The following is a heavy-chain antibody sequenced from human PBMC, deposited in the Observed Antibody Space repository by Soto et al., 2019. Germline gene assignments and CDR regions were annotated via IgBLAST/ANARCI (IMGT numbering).Heavy chain of an antibody. CDR2: ISGSGGST. CDR3: AKRGWLFYGGFYYYYMDV. J-gene: IGHJ6*03. V-gene: IGHV3-23*01. D-gene: IGHD4-17*01. Sequence: HPGGSLRLSCAASGFTFSSYAMSWVRQAPGKGLEWVSAISGSGGSTYYADSVKGRFTISRDNSKNTLYLQMNSLRAEDTAVYYCAKRGWLFYGGFYYYYMDVWGKGTTVTVSS. CDR1: GFTFSSYA.